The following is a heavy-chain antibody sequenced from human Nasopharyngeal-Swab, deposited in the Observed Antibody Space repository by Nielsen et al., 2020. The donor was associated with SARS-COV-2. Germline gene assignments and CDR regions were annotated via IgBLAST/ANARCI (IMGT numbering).Heavy chain of an antibody. D-gene: IGHD2-15*01. V-gene: IGHV3-23*03. Sequence: GESLKISCAASGFTFSSYAMSWVRQAPGKGLERVSVIYSGGSSTYYADSVKGRFTISRDNSKNTLYLQMNSLRAEDTAVYYCAKDQGALYCSGGSCYSGPQSNYYYGMDVWGQGTTVTVSS. J-gene: IGHJ6*02. CDR2: IYSGGSST. CDR1: GFTFSSYA. CDR3: AKDQGALYCSGGSCYSGPQSNYYYGMDV.